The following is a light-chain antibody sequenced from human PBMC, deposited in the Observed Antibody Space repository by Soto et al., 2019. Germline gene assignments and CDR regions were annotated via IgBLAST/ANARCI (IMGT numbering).Light chain of an antibody. CDR2: GAS. V-gene: IGKV3-15*01. CDR3: QQRSNWPA. J-gene: IGKJ4*01. Sequence: EIMMTQSPATLSVSPGERATFSCRASQSVSSNLAWYQQKAGQAPRLLIYGASARATGIPARFSGSGSGTEFTLSISSLQSEDFAVYYCQQRSNWPAFGGGTKVEIK. CDR1: QSVSSN.